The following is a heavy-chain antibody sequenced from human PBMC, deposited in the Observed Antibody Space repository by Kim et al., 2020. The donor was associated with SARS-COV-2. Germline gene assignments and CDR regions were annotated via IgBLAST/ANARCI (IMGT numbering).Heavy chain of an antibody. CDR3: AKEGDAAGTGRAFDI. CDR1: GFTFSSYG. Sequence: GGSLRLSCAASGFTFSSYGMHWVRQAPGKGLEWVAAIWYDGSNKYYADSVKGRFTISRDNSKNTLYLQMNSLRAEDTAVYYCAKEGDAAGTGRAFDIWCQ. J-gene: IGHJ3*02. V-gene: IGHV3-33*06. D-gene: IGHD6-13*01. CDR2: IWYDGSNK.